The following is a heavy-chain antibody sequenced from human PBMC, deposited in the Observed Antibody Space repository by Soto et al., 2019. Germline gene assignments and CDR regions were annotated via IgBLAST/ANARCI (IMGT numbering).Heavy chain of an antibody. CDR2: IYYGGST. D-gene: IGHD2-2*01. CDR1: GGSISSSNYY. J-gene: IGHJ6*02. V-gene: IGHV4-39*01. CDR3: ARHPGLSSTSFYGMDV. Sequence: QLQLQESGPGLVKPSETLSLTCTVSGGSISSSNYYWGWIRQPPGKGLEWIGTIYYGGSTYYNPSLKSRVTISVDTSKNQFSLKLSSVTAADTAAYYCARHPGLSSTSFYGMDVWGQGTTVTVSS.